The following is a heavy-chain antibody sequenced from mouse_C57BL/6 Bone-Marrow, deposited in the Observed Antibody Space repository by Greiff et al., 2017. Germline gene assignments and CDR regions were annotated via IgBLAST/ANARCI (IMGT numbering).Heavy chain of an antibody. V-gene: IGHV1-69*01. D-gene: IGHD2-3*01. CDR3: ARSCFDGYPY. CDR2: IDPSDSYP. Sequence: QVQLQQPGAELVMPGASVKLSCKASGYTFTSYWMHWVKQRPGQGLEWIGEIDPSDSYPNYNQKFKGKSTLTVDKSSSTAYMQLSSLTSEDSAVYYCARSCFDGYPYWGQGTTLTVSS. CDR1: GYTFTSYW. J-gene: IGHJ2*01.